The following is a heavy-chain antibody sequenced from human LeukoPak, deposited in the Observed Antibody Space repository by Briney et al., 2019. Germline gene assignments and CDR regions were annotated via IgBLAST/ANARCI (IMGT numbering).Heavy chain of an antibody. CDR1: GFTFSSYG. CDR2: ISYDAKSS. CDR3: AKDRPQDY. D-gene: IGHD6-6*01. Sequence: GGSLRLSCVTSGFTFSSYGMHWVRQVPGKGLEWVAVISYDAKSSYHVDSAKGRFTISRDNSKNTLYLQMNSLRAEDTAVYYCAKDRPQDYWGQGTLVTVSS. J-gene: IGHJ4*02. V-gene: IGHV3-30*18.